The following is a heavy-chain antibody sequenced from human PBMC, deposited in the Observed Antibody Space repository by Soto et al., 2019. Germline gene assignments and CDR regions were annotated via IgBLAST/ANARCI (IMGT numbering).Heavy chain of an antibody. D-gene: IGHD3-3*01. CDR3: AKDLVLRFLEWLHYAFDI. V-gene: IGHV3-23*01. CDR1: GFTFSSYA. Sequence: GGSLRLSCAASGFTFSSYAMSWVRQAPGKGLEWVSAISGSGGSTYYADSVKGRFTISRDNSENTLYLQMNSLRAEDTAVYYCAKDLVLRFLEWLHYAFDIWGQGTMVTVSS. J-gene: IGHJ3*02. CDR2: ISGSGGST.